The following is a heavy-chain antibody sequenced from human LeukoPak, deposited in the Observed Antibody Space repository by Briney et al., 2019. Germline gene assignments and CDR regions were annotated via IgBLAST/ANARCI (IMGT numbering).Heavy chain of an antibody. CDR3: AGAYGSGSYKISHEFDY. V-gene: IGHV3-33*01. Sequence: PGRSLRLSCAASGFTFSSYGMHWVRQAPGKGLEWVAVIWYDGSNKYYADSVKGRFTISRDNSKNTLYLQMNSLRAEDTAVYYCAGAYGSGSYKISHEFDYWGQGTLVTVSS. D-gene: IGHD3-10*01. J-gene: IGHJ4*02. CDR1: GFTFSSYG. CDR2: IWYDGSNK.